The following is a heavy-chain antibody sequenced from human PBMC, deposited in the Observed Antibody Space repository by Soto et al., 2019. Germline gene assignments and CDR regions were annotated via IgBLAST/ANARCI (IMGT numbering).Heavy chain of an antibody. CDR3: ATHVMNYYDSIGYYYSPSYFDY. CDR2: IYYSGST. Sequence: QLQLQESGPGLVKPSETLSLTCTVSGGSISSSSYYWGWIRQPPGKGLEWIGSIYYSGSTYYNPSLMSQVTISVDTSKTQFSLKLSAVTAADTAVYYCATHVMNYYDSIGYYYSPSYFDYWGQGTLVTVSS. V-gene: IGHV4-39*01. D-gene: IGHD3-22*01. J-gene: IGHJ4*02. CDR1: GGSISSSSYY.